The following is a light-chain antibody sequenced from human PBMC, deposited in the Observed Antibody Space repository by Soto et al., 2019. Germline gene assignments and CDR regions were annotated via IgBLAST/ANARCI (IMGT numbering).Light chain of an antibody. V-gene: IGLV2-14*01. CDR3: TSYTNSNTLI. CDR2: DVT. CDR1: SSDIGLYNY. J-gene: IGLJ2*01. Sequence: QSALTQPASVSGSPGQSVTISCTGTSSDIGLYNYVSWYQQHPAKAPKLMVYDVTHRPSGVSNRFSGSQSGNTASLTISGLLVEDEADYYCTSYTNSNTLIFGGGTKVTVL.